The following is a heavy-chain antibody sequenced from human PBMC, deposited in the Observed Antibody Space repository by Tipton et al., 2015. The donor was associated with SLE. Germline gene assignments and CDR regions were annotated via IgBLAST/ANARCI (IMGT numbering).Heavy chain of an antibody. CDR1: GGSISSYY. Sequence: TLSLTCTVSGGSISSYYWSWIRQPAGKGLEWIGRIYTSGSTNYNPSLKSRVTIPVDTSKNQFSLKLSSVTAADTAVYYCASDKVGATGVDAFDIWGQGTMVTVSS. V-gene: IGHV4-4*07. CDR2: IYTSGST. CDR3: ASDKVGATGVDAFDI. J-gene: IGHJ3*02. D-gene: IGHD1-26*01.